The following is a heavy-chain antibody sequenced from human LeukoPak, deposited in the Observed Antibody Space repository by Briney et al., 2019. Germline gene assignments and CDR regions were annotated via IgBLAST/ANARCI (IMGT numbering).Heavy chain of an antibody. D-gene: IGHD3-22*01. CDR2: IIPIFGTA. J-gene: IGHJ3*02. CDR1: GGTFSSYA. CDR3: ARMYYYDSSGYGDAFDI. Sequence: SVKVSCKASGGTFSSYAISWVRQAPGQGLEWMGRIIPIFGTANYAQKFQGRVTITTDESTSTAYMELSSPRSEDTAVYYCARMYYYDSSGYGDAFDIWGQGTTVTVSS. V-gene: IGHV1-69*05.